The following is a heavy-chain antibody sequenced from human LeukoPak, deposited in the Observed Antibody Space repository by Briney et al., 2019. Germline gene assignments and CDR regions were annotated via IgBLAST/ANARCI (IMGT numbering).Heavy chain of an antibody. CDR2: IIPIFGTA. Sequence: GASVKVSCKASGYTFTSYAISWVRQAPGQGLEWMGGIIPIFGTANYAQKFQGRVTITADKSTSTAYMELSSLRSEDTAVYYCARDPLDYYDIEYFQHWGQGTLVTVSS. CDR3: ARDPLDYYDIEYFQH. CDR1: GYTFTSYA. D-gene: IGHD3-22*01. V-gene: IGHV1-69*06. J-gene: IGHJ1*01.